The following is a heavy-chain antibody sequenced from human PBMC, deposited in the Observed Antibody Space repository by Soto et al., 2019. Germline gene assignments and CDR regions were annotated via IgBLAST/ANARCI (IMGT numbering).Heavy chain of an antibody. CDR2: IIPIFGTA. D-gene: IGHD3-22*01. CDR3: AREESEDSSEWPQYYFDY. J-gene: IGHJ4*02. CDR1: GGTFSSYA. V-gene: IGHV1-69*06. Sequence: QVQLVQSGAEVKKPGSSVKVSCKASGGTFSSYAISWVRQAPGQGLEWMGGIIPIFGTANYAQKFQGRVTITADKSTSTAYMKLSSLRSEDTAVYYCAREESEDSSEWPQYYFDYWGQGTLVTVSS.